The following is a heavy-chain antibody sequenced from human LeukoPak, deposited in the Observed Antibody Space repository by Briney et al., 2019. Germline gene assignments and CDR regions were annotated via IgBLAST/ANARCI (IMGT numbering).Heavy chain of an antibody. CDR1: GGSISSGSYY. Sequence: PSETLSLTCTVSGGSISSGSYYWSWIRQPAGKGLEWIGRIYTSGSTNYDPSLKSRVTISVDTSKNQFSLKLSSVTAADTAVYYCARGVGRVPYFDYWGQGTLVTVSS. CDR3: ARGVGRVPYFDY. D-gene: IGHD3-10*01. J-gene: IGHJ4*02. V-gene: IGHV4-61*02. CDR2: IYTSGST.